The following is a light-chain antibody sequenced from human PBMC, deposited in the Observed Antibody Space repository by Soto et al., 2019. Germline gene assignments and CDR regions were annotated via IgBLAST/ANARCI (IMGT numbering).Light chain of an antibody. V-gene: IGLV2-14*01. CDR2: EVT. J-gene: IGLJ1*01. CDR1: SSDVGGYNY. Sequence: QSALTQPASVSGSPGQSITISCTGTSSDVGGYNYVSWYQQHPGKAPKLMTYEVTNRPSGVSNRFSGSKSGNTASLTISGLQAEHEADSYCSSYTSSNTFYVSGTGTKGTVL. CDR3: SSYTSSNTFYV.